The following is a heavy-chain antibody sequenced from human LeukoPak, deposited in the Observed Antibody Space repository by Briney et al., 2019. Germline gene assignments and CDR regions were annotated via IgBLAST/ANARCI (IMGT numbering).Heavy chain of an antibody. CDR1: GFTFSSYW. CDR3: ARVRGYSYGFDYYYYYMDV. D-gene: IGHD5-18*01. J-gene: IGHJ6*03. CDR2: IKQDGSEK. Sequence: GGSLRLSCAASGFTFSSYWMSWVRQAPGKGLEWVANIKQDGSEKYYVGSVKGRFTISRDNAKNSLYLQMNSLRAEDTAVYYCARVRGYSYGFDYYYYYMDVWGKGTTVTVSS. V-gene: IGHV3-7*04.